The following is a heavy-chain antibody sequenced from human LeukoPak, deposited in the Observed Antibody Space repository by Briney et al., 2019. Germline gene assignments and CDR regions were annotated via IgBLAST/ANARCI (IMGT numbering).Heavy chain of an antibody. D-gene: IGHD6-19*01. Sequence: GGSLRLSCAASGFTFSSYAMSWVRQAPGKGLEWVSTISSSGASTWYADSVKGRFTISRDNSKNTLYLQMNSLRAEDTAVYYCAKVPNSGWIFDYWGQGTLVTASS. CDR3: AKVPNSGWIFDY. V-gene: IGHV3-23*01. CDR2: ISSSGAST. CDR1: GFTFSSYA. J-gene: IGHJ4*02.